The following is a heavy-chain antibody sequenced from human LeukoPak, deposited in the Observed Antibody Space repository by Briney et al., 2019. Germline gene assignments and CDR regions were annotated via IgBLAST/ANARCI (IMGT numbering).Heavy chain of an antibody. CDR2: ISSSSSYI. D-gene: IGHD1-7*01. V-gene: IGHV3-21*01. Sequence: GSLRLSCAASGFTFSSYSMNWVRQAPGKGLEWVSSISSSSSYIYYADSVKGRFTISRDNAKNSLYLQMNSLRAEDTAVYYCARGGSWNYDRPFDYWGQGTLVTVSS. J-gene: IGHJ4*02. CDR3: ARGGSWNYDRPFDY. CDR1: GFTFSSYS.